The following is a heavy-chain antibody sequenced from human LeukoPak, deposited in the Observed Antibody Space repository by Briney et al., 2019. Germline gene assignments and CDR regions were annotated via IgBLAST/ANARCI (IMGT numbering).Heavy chain of an antibody. V-gene: IGHV4-38-2*02. D-gene: IGHD3-16*01. CDR1: GYSISSGYY. Sequence: PSETLSLTCTVSGYSISSGYYWGWIRQPPGKGLEWIGSIFHSANTYYNPSLKSRVTISVDTSKNQFSLKMSPVTAADTAVYYCARDPSNSAFKGMQGGDYWGQGTLVTVSS. CDR2: IFHSANT. CDR3: ARDPSNSAFKGMQGGDY. J-gene: IGHJ4*02.